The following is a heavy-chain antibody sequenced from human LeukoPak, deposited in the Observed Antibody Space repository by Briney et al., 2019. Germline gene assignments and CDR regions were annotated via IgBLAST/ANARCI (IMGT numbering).Heavy chain of an antibody. J-gene: IGHJ4*02. CDR1: GGSISSGGYY. CDR3: ARETLPLPSYFDY. Sequence: SETLSLTCTVSGGSISSGGYYWSWIRQHPGKGLEWIGYIYYSGSTYYNPSLKSRVTISVDTSKNQFSLKLSSATAADTAVYYCARETLPLPSYFDYWGQGTLVTVSS. CDR2: IYYSGST. D-gene: IGHD3-10*01. V-gene: IGHV4-31*03.